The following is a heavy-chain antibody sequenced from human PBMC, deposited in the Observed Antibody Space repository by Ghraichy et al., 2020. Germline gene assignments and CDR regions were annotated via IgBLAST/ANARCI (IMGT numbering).Heavy chain of an antibody. D-gene: IGHD6-19*01. CDR2: IYTSGST. CDR1: GGSISSYY. V-gene: IGHV4-4*09. Sequence: SQTLSLTCTVSGGSISSYYWSWIRQPPGKGLEWIGYIYTSGSTNYNPSLKSRVTISVDTSKNQFSLKLSSVTAADTAVYYCARRGPGGSGWYKPYYYGMDVWGQGTTVTVSS. CDR3: ARRGPGGSGWYKPYYYGMDV. J-gene: IGHJ6*02.